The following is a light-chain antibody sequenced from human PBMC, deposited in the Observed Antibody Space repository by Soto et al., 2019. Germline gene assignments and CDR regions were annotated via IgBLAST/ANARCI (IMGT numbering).Light chain of an antibody. CDR3: QSYDSSLSGPV. Sequence: QSVLTQPPSVSGAPGQRVTICCTGSSXNIGAGYSVHWYEHLPGTVPKLLIYGNNNRPSGVPHRFSGSKSGTSASLAITGLQAEDEADYFCQSYDSSLSGPVFGTGTKVTVL. J-gene: IGLJ1*01. V-gene: IGLV1-40*01. CDR2: GNN. CDR1: SXNIGAGYS.